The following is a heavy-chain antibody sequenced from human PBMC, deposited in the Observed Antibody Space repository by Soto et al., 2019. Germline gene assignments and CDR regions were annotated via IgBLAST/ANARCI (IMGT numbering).Heavy chain of an antibody. D-gene: IGHD7-27*01. Sequence: TSETLSLTCSVSGASISRGAYYWSWIRQHPGKGLEWIGNIYYSGSAYYNPSLKSRVTIPVDTSQNQFSLKLSSVTAADTAVYYCARGVLANWGPENWFDPWGQGTLVTVSS. CDR1: GASISRGAYY. CDR3: ARGVLANWGPENWFDP. J-gene: IGHJ5*02. CDR2: IYYSGSA. V-gene: IGHV4-31*03.